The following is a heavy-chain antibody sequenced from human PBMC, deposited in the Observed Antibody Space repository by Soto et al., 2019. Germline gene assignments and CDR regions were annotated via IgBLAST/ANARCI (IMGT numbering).Heavy chain of an antibody. CDR2: ISGYNGNT. J-gene: IGHJ1*01. CDR1: GYTFSNYG. Sequence: QVQLVQSGDEVKKPGASVKVSCKASGYTFSNYGISWVRQAPGQGPEWMGWISGYNGNTNYAQTLQGRVTMTTDTSTSTAYMGLRSLRSDDTAIYYCARGGSSWSAEYYQHWGQGTLVIVSS. D-gene: IGHD6-13*01. CDR3: ARGGSSWSAEYYQH. V-gene: IGHV1-18*01.